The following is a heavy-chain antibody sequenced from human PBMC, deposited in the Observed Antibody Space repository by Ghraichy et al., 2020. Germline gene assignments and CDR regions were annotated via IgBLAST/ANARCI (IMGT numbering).Heavy chain of an antibody. V-gene: IGHV3-21*04. CDR3: TTDPSYGSGSYGDY. D-gene: IGHD3-10*01. J-gene: IGHJ4*02. CDR1: GFTFSSYS. Sequence: GGSLRLSCAASGFTFSSYSMNWVRQAPGKGLEWVSSISSSSSYIYYADSVKGRFTISRVNAKNSLYLQMNSLKTDDDTVYYCTTDPSYGSGSYGDYLGQGSLLTVSS. CDR2: ISSSSSYI.